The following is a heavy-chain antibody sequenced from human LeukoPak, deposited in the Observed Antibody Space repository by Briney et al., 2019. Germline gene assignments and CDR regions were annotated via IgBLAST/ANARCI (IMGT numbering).Heavy chain of an antibody. Sequence: PSETLSLTCAVYGGSFSGYYWSWIRQPPGEGLEWIGEINHSGSTNYNPSLKSRVTISVDTSKNQFSLKLSSVTAADTAVYYCARGRWDYVWGSYRPEDYWGQGTLVTVSS. CDR2: INHSGST. CDR1: GGSFSGYY. J-gene: IGHJ4*02. CDR3: ARGRWDYVWGSYRPEDY. V-gene: IGHV4-34*01. D-gene: IGHD3-16*02.